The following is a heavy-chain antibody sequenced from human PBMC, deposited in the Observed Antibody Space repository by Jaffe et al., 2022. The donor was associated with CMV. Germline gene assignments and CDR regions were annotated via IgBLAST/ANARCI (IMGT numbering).Heavy chain of an antibody. CDR2: ISGSGGST. CDR3: AKDGGMRSGYSGYDFVSNY. D-gene: IGHD5-12*01. Sequence: EVQLLESGGGLVQPGGSLRLSCAASGFTFSSYAMSWVRQAPGKGLEWVSAISGSGGSTYYADSVKGRFTISRDNSKNTLYLQMNSLRAEDTAVYYCAKDGGMRSGYSGYDFVSNYWGQGTLVTVSS. CDR1: GFTFSSYA. J-gene: IGHJ4*02. V-gene: IGHV3-23*01.